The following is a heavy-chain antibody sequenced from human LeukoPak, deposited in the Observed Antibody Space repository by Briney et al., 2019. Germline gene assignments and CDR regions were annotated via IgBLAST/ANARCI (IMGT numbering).Heavy chain of an antibody. J-gene: IGHJ6*02. V-gene: IGHV4-38-2*02. CDR2: IYYSGST. CDR3: ARLGDLGYGMDV. Sequence: SETLSLTCTVSGYSISSGYFWGWIRQPPGKGLEWIGNIYYSGSTYYNPSLKSRVTISVDTSKNQFSLKLSSVTAADTAVYYCARLGDLGYGMDVWGQGTTVTVSS. CDR1: GYSISSGYF. D-gene: IGHD3-10*01.